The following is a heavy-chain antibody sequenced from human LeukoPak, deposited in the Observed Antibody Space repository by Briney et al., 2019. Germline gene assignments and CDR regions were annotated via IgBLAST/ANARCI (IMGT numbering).Heavy chain of an antibody. V-gene: IGHV3-48*04. CDR3: KKEDYYYASGR. CDR1: GFTFSSYW. D-gene: IGHD3-10*01. Sequence: GGSLRLSCAASGFTFSSYWMSWVRQAPGKGLEWVSYISSGGDIIYYADSVKGRFTISRDNAKNSLFLQMNSLRAEDTAVYYGKKEDYYYASGRWAQETLGTVSS. J-gene: IGHJ1*01. CDR2: ISSGGDII.